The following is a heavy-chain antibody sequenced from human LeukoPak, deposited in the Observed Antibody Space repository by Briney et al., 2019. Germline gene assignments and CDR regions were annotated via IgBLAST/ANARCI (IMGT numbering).Heavy chain of an antibody. CDR3: ARAEQQLAFDY. J-gene: IGHJ4*02. CDR2: IYYSGST. CDR1: GASISDYY. Sequence: SETLSLTCTVSGASISDYYWSWIRQPPGKGLEWIGYIYYSGSTNYNPSLKSRVTISIDTSKNQFSLKVSSATAADTAVYYCARAEQQLAFDYWGQGTLVTVSS. V-gene: IGHV4-59*08. D-gene: IGHD6-13*01.